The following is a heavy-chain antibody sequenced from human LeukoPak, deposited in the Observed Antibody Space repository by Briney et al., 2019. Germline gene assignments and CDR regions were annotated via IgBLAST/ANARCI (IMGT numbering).Heavy chain of an antibody. J-gene: IGHJ4*02. CDR3: ARDVRSGYDSPFDY. CDR2: IKQDGSEK. CDR1: GFTFSSYW. Sequence: GGSLRLSCAASGFTFSSYWMSWVRQAPGKGLEWVANIKQDGSEKYYVDSVKGRFTISRDNAKNSLYLQMNSLRAEDTAVYYCARDVRSGYDSPFDYWGQGTLVTVST. V-gene: IGHV3-7*01. D-gene: IGHD5-12*01.